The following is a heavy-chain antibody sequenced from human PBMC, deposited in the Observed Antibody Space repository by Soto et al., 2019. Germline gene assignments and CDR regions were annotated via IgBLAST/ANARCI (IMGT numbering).Heavy chain of an antibody. CDR3: ARHSSGWYWYFDL. J-gene: IGHJ2*01. CDR2: INAGNGNT. Sequence: ASVKVSCKASGYSFTTHSMHWVRQAPGQRLEWMGWINAGNGNTKYSQKFQGRVTITRDTSASTACMELSSLISEDTAVYYCARHSSGWYWYFDLWGRGTLVTVSS. D-gene: IGHD6-19*01. CDR1: GYSFTTHS. V-gene: IGHV1-3*01.